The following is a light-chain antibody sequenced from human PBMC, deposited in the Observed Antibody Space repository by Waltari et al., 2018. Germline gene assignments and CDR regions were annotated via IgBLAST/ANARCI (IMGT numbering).Light chain of an antibody. CDR1: SSDIGNYNY. CDR2: DVS. Sequence: HSALTQPASVSGSTGQSITISCTGSSSDIGNYNYVSWYQQHPGKAPKLMIFDVSNRPSGVSNRFSGSKSGNTASLTISGLQAEDEADYYCSSYISSDTLELFGGGTSLTVL. J-gene: IGLJ2*01. V-gene: IGLV2-14*03. CDR3: SSYISSDTLEL.